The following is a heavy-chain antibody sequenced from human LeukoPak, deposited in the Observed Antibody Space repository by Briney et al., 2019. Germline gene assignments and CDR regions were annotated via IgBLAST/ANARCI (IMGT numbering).Heavy chain of an antibody. J-gene: IGHJ4*02. CDR2: IYTSGST. V-gene: IGHV4-61*02. CDR1: GGSISSGSYY. D-gene: IGHD3-22*01. CDR3: ARGRHYYDSSGYPY. Sequence: SETLSLTCTVSGGSISSGSYYRSWIRQPAGKGLEWIGRIYTSGSTNYNPSLKSRVTISVDTSKNQFSLKLSSVTAADTAVYYCARGRHYYDSSGYPYWGQGTLVTVSS.